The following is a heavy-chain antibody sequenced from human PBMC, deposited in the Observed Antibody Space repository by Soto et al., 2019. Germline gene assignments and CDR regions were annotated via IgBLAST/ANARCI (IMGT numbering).Heavy chain of an antibody. D-gene: IGHD1-7*01. CDR2: VSGYNGNT. V-gene: IGHV1-18*01. J-gene: IGHJ6*02. CDR1: GYTFTTSG. CDR3: ARAGELPYYYYGMDV. Sequence: QVQLVQSGGEVKKPGSSVKVSCKASGYTFTTSGVSWVRQAPGQGLEWMGWVSGYNGNTKYEEKFNDRVTMTTDTSTSTAYLELRRLTTDDTAVYYCARAGELPYYYYGMDVWGQGTTVIVSS.